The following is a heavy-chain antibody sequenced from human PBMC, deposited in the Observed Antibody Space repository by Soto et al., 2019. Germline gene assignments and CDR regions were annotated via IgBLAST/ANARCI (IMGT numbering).Heavy chain of an antibody. Sequence: GGSLRLSCAASGFIFGSYAMSWVRQSPGKGLEWVSAISGSGGSTYYADSVKGRFTISRDNSQNTLYLQMNSLRAEDTAVYYCAKGSGSGNYALDYWGQGTLVTVSS. D-gene: IGHD3-10*01. CDR2: ISGSGGST. J-gene: IGHJ4*02. V-gene: IGHV3-23*01. CDR1: GFIFGSYA. CDR3: AKGSGSGNYALDY.